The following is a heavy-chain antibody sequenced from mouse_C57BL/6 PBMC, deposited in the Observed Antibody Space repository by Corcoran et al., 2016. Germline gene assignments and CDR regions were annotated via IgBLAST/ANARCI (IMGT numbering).Heavy chain of an antibody. J-gene: IGHJ3*01. CDR1: GYTFTNYG. CDR3: ARYYSNY. V-gene: IGHV9-3*01. D-gene: IGHD2-5*01. CDR2: INTYSGVP. Sequence: QIQLVQSGPELKKPGETVKISCKASGYTFTNYGMSGVKQAPGKGLKWMGWINTYSGVPTYADDFKGRFAFSLETSASTAYLQINNLKNEDTATYFCARYYSNYWGQGTLVTFSA.